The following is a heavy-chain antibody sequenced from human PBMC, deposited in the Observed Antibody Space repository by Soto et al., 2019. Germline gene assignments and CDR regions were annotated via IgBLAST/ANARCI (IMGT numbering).Heavy chain of an antibody. J-gene: IGHJ6*02. CDR1: GYTFTSYY. D-gene: IGHD1-26*01. CDR3: ARDVGATSDYYYGMDV. CDR2: INPSGGST. V-gene: IGHV1-46*01. Sequence: ASVKVSCKASGYTFTSYYMHWVRQAPGQGLEWMGIINPSGGSTSYAQKLQGRVTMTRDTSTSTVYMELSSLRSEDTAVYYCARDVGATSDYYYGMDVWGQGTTVTVSS.